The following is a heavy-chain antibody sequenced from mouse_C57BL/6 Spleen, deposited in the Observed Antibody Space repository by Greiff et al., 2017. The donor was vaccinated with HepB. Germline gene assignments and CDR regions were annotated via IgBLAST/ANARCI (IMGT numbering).Heavy chain of an antibody. J-gene: IGHJ1*03. CDR2: FHPYNDDT. V-gene: IGHV1-47*01. CDR3: ARGGWLLQDWYFDV. CDR1: GYTFTTYP. Sequence: VMLVESGAELVKPGASVKMSCKASGYTFTTYPIEWMKQNHGKSLEWIGNFHPYNDDTKYNEKFKGKATLTVEKSSSTVYLELSRLTSDDSAVYYCARGGWLLQDWYFDVWGTGTTVTVSS. D-gene: IGHD2-3*01.